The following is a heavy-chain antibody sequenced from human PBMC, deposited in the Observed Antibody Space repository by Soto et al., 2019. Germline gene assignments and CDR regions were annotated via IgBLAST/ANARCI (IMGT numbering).Heavy chain of an antibody. J-gene: IGHJ4*02. D-gene: IGHD5-18*01. V-gene: IGHV3-30*18. Sequence: GGSLRLSCAASGFTFSSYGMHWVRQAPGKGLEWVAVISYDGSNKYYADSVKGRFTISRDNSKNTLYLQMNSLRAEDTAVYYCAKVRRRIQLWTRDFDYWGQGTLVTVSA. CDR2: ISYDGSNK. CDR1: GFTFSSYG. CDR3: AKVRRRIQLWTRDFDY.